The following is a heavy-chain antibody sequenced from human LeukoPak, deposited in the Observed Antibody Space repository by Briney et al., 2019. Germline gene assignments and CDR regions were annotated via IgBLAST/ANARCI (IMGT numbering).Heavy chain of an antibody. CDR1: GFTFSAYT. J-gene: IGHJ3*02. V-gene: IGHV3-30-3*01. CDR2: MSNDGSIK. D-gene: IGHD3-3*01. Sequence: GGSLRLSCAASGFTFSAYTIHWVRQAPGKGLEWVAVMSNDGSIKKYANSVKGRFTISRDNSKNTLFLQMDSLRAEDTALYYRARELTIFGVIIQRYDTFDIWGQGTMVTVSS. CDR3: ARELTIFGVIIQRYDTFDI.